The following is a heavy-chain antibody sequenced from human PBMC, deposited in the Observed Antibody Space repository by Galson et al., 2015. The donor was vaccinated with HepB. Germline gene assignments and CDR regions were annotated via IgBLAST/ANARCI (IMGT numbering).Heavy chain of an antibody. J-gene: IGHJ4*02. Sequence: SVKVSCKASGGTFSSYTISWVRQAPGQGLEWMGRIIPILGIANYAQKFQGRVTITADKSTSTAYMELSSLRSEDTAVYYCARGGGYGPSYYFDYWGQGTLVTV. CDR3: ARGGGYGPSYYFDY. CDR1: GGTFSSYT. V-gene: IGHV1-69*02. D-gene: IGHD5-18*01. CDR2: IIPILGIA.